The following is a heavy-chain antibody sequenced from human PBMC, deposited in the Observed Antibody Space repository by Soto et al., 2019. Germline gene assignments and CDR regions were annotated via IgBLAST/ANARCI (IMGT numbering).Heavy chain of an antibody. CDR2: IYYSGST. V-gene: IGHV4-59*08. CDR3: ARHGFAMVRGGDAFDI. CDR1: GGSISSYY. D-gene: IGHD3-10*01. J-gene: IGHJ3*02. Sequence: SETLSLTCTVSGGSISSYYWSWIRQPPGKGLEWIGYIYYSGSTNYNPSLKSRVTISVDTSKNQFSLKLSSVTAADTAVYYCARHGFAMVRGGDAFDIWGQGTMVTVSS.